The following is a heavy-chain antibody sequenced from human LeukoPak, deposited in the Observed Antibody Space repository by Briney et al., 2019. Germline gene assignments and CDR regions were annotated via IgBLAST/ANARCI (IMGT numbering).Heavy chain of an antibody. J-gene: IGHJ4*02. D-gene: IGHD3-9*01. V-gene: IGHV1-46*01. CDR2: INPSGSST. CDR1: GYSFTSYY. Sequence: ASVKVSCKASGYSFTSYYMHWVRQAPGQGLEWMGLINPSGSSTTYAQKFQGRVTMTRDMFTSTDYMELRSLRSDDTAVYYCARSYYDILTGYFQYYFDYWGQGTLVTVSS. CDR3: ARSYYDILTGYFQYYFDY.